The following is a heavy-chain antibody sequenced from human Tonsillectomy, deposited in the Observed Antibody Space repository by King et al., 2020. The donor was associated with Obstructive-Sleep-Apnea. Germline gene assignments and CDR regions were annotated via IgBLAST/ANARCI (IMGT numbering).Heavy chain of an antibody. V-gene: IGHV2-70*11. D-gene: IGHD1-26*01. J-gene: IGHJ4*02. CDR3: ARTVDIVGATNYFDY. CDR1: WFSLSTSGMC. CDR2: IDWDDDK. Sequence: TLKESGTALVKPTQTLTLTCTFSWFSLSTSGMCVSWIRQPPGKALEWLARIDWDDDKYYRTSMKTWLTISKDNSKNQVVLTMTNMDPVDTATYNFARTVDIVGATNYFDYRDQGTLATVSS.